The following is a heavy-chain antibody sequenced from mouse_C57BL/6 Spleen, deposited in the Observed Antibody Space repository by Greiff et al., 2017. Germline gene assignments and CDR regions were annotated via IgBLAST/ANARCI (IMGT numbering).Heavy chain of an antibody. J-gene: IGHJ3*01. D-gene: IGHD1-1*01. CDR2: INSDGGST. CDR1: EYEFPSHD. Sequence: DVMLVESGGGLVQPGESLKLSCESNEYEFPSHDMSWVRKTPEKRLELVAAINSDGGSTYYPDTMERRFIISRDNTKKTLYLQMSSLRSEDTAVYYCARHAGGCGSSYGAYWGQGTLVTVSA. CDR3: ARHAGGCGSSYGAY. V-gene: IGHV5-2*03.